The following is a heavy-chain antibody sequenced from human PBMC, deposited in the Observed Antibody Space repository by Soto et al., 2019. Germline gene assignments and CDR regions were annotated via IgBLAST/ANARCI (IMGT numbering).Heavy chain of an antibody. CDR1: GGSISSYY. CDR3: ARASYGWCGCGMDV. CDR2: IYYSGST. V-gene: IGHV4-59*01. D-gene: IGHD5-18*01. J-gene: IGHJ6*02. Sequence: SETLSLTCTVSGGSISSYYWSWIRQPPGKGLEWIGYIYYSGSTNYNPSLKSRVTISVDTSKNQFSLKLSSVTAADTAVYYCARASYGWCGCGMDVWGLETTLTVSS.